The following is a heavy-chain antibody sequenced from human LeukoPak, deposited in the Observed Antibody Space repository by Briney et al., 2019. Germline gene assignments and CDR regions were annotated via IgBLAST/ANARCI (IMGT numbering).Heavy chain of an antibody. D-gene: IGHD3-10*01. J-gene: IGHJ4*02. V-gene: IGHV4-30-2*01. CDR2: IYHSGTT. CDR3: ARGGFGEYGY. Sequence: KPSQTLSLTCAVSGDSLSRGAYYWSWIRQPPGKALEWIGYIYHSGTTYYSPSLKSRITISVDWSKNQFSLKLSSVTAADTAMYYCARGGFGEYGYWGQGTLVTVSS. CDR1: GDSLSRGAYY.